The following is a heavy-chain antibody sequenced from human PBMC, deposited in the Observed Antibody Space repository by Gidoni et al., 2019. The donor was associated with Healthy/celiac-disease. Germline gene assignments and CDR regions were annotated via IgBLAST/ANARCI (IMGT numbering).Heavy chain of an antibody. CDR1: GGSISSSSYY. D-gene: IGHD2-2*01. CDR2: IDYSGST. J-gene: IGHJ4*02. CDR3: ASPPAWSE. V-gene: IGHV4-39*07. Sequence: QLQLQESGPGLVTPSETLSLTCTVSGGSISSSSYYWGWIRQPPGKGLEWIGSIDYSGSTYYNPSLKSRVTISVDTSKNQFSLKLSSVTAADTAVYYCASPPAWSEWGQGTLVTVSS.